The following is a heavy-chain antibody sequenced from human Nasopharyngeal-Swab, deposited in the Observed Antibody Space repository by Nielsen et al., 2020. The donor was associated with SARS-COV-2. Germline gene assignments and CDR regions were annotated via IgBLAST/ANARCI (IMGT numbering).Heavy chain of an antibody. CDR1: GGSISSGSYY. D-gene: IGHD4-17*01. Sequence: SETLSLTCTVSGGSISSGSYYWSWIRQPAGKGLEWIGRIYTSGSTNYNSSLKSRVTISVDTSKNQFSLKLSSVTAADTAVYYCARGLRGVTTYYYYYYMDVWGKGTTVTVSS. J-gene: IGHJ6*03. V-gene: IGHV4-61*02. CDR3: ARGLRGVTTYYYYYYMDV. CDR2: IYTSGST.